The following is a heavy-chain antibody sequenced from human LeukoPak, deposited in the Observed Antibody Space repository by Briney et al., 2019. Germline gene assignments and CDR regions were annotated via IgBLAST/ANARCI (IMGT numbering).Heavy chain of an antibody. CDR3: ARARSRVIAAAQ. D-gene: IGHD6-13*01. CDR2: IYYSGST. CDR1: GGSISSYY. Sequence: SETLSLTCTVSGGSISSYYWSWIRQPPGKWLEWIGYIYYSGSTNYNPSLKSRVTISVDTSKNQFSLKLSSVTAADTAVYYCARARSRVIAAAQWGQGTLVTVSS. J-gene: IGHJ4*02. V-gene: IGHV4-59*08.